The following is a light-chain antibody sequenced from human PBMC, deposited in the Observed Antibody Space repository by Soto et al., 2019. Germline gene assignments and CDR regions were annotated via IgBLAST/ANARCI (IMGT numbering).Light chain of an antibody. CDR2: GAS. CDR3: QQYGTSPYT. Sequence: EIVLTQSPGTLSLSPGERATLSCRASQSGSSSFLAWYQQKPGQAPRLLIYGASSRATGIPDRFSGSGSGTDFTLTISRLDPEDFAVYYCQQYGTSPYTFAQGTKLEIK. J-gene: IGKJ2*01. CDR1: QSGSSSF. V-gene: IGKV3-20*01.